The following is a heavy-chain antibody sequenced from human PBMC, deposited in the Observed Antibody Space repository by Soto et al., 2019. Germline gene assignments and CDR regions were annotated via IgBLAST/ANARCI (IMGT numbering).Heavy chain of an antibody. CDR3: ARRTWGMDV. Sequence: QVQLQESGPGLVKPSGTLSLTCAVSSGSIGTTNWWSWVRQTPGKGLEWIGEIFHSGNTYYNPSRASRVTISVDTSKNQFSLNLRSVTAADTAVYYCARRTWGMDVWGQGTRVTVSS. CDR2: IFHSGNT. V-gene: IGHV4-4*02. D-gene: IGHD2-8*01. CDR1: SGSIGTTNW. J-gene: IGHJ6*02.